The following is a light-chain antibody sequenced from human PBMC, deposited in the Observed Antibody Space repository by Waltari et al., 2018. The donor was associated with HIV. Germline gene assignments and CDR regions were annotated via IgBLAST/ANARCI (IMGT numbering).Light chain of an antibody. CDR3: QSYDSSLSGWV. V-gene: IGLV1-40*01. Sequence: QSVLTQPPSVSGAPGKRVTISCTGSSSNIGAGYAVHWYQQLPGTAPKLLIYGNSNRPSGVPDRFSGSKSGTSASLAITGLQAEDEADYYCQSYDSSLSGWVFGGGTKLTVL. CDR2: GNS. J-gene: IGLJ3*02. CDR1: SSNIGAGYA.